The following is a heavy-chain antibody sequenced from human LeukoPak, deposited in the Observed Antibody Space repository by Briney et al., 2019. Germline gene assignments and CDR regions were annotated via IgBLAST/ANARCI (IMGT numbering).Heavy chain of an antibody. CDR1: GYTFTGYY. J-gene: IGHJ5*02. CDR2: INPNSGGT. D-gene: IGHD3-10*01. V-gene: IGHV1-2*02. Sequence: ASVKVSCKASGYTFTGYYMHWVRQAPGQGLEWIGWINPNSGGTNYAQKFQGRVTMTRDTSISTAYMELSRLRSDDTAVYYCARDGAGSGSYLRGRWFDPWGQGTLVTVSS. CDR3: ARDGAGSGSYLRGRWFDP.